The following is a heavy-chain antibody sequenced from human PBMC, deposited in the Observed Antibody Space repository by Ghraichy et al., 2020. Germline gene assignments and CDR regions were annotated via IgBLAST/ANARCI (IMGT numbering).Heavy chain of an antibody. D-gene: IGHD2-15*01. CDR2: ISNSSSYI. CDR1: GYACTTDT. CDR3: ARVWYCSGGSCSHAFAI. Sequence: GGSLRLSWAASGYACTTDTLRRVVRPPGKGLEWVSSISNSSSYIYYAASVKGRFTISRDNAKNSLYLQMNSLRAEDTAVYYCARVWYCSGGSCSHAFAIWGPGTMMT. J-gene: IGHJ3*02. V-gene: IGHV3-21*01.